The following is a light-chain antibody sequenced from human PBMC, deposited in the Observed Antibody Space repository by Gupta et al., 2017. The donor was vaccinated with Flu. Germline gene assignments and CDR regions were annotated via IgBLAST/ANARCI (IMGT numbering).Light chain of an antibody. CDR3: QQYYSYRT. Sequence: DIRMTQSPSTVSGFIGDTVTISCRARQNIDDWLAWYQQKPGQAPKLLVYKASTRETGVPQRFSGGGSGTRFTLTINRLQGDDFGLYFCQQYYSYRTFGQGTKVEIK. V-gene: IGKV1-5*03. CDR2: KAS. J-gene: IGKJ1*01. CDR1: QNIDDW.